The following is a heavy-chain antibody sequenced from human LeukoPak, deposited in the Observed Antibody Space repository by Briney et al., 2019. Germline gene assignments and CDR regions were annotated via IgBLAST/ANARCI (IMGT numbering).Heavy chain of an antibody. J-gene: IGHJ3*02. CDR3: ASPVGATTVRAFDI. V-gene: IGHV3-72*01. CDR2: TRNEANIYTT. Sequence: GGSLRLSCAASGFTFSNYRMHWVRQAPGKGLEWVGRTRNEANIYTTKYAASVKGRFTISRDDSKNSLYLQMNSLKTEDTAVYYCASPVGATTVRAFDIWGQGTMVTVSS. D-gene: IGHD1-26*01. CDR1: GFTFSNYR.